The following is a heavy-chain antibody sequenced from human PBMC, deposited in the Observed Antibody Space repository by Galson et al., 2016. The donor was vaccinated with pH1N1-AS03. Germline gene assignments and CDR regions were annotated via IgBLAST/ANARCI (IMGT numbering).Heavy chain of an antibody. J-gene: IGHJ4*02. Sequence: ETLSLTCTVSGASVRTTTYYWGWIRQPPGKGLEWIGSVYYSGSTYYNPSLKSRVTISVDTSNSQFSLKLSSVTPADTAVYYCARPPPVAPFYFDYWGQGNLVTVSS. CDR3: ARPPPVAPFYFDY. CDR1: GASVRTTTYY. V-gene: IGHV4-39*07. CDR2: VYYSGST.